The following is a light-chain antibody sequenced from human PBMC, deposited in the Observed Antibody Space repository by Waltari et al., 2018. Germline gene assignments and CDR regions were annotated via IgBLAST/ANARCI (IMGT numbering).Light chain of an antibody. CDR1: TSTFGSYAL. CDR3: CSYAGNTVWV. Sequence: QSALTQPASVSGSPGQSITISCTGTTSTFGSYALVSWYQQHPDKAPKLMVYEGTKRPPGISTRFSGAKSGKTASLTISGLQAEDEADYYCCSYAGNTVWVFGGGTKLTVL. V-gene: IGLV2-23*01. CDR2: EGT. J-gene: IGLJ3*02.